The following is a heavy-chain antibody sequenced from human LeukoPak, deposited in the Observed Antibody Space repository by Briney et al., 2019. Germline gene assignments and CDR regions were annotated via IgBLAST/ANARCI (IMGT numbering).Heavy chain of an antibody. CDR1: GFTFDDYG. V-gene: IGHV3-20*04. J-gene: IGHJ6*03. CDR3: ATTTVVTQGYYYYMDV. Sequence: GGSLRLSCAASGFTFDDYGMSWVRQAPGKGLEWVSGINWNGGSTGYADSVKGRFTISRDNAKNSLYLQMNSLRAEDTAVYYCATTTVVTQGYYYYMDVWGKGTTVTISS. D-gene: IGHD4-23*01. CDR2: INWNGGST.